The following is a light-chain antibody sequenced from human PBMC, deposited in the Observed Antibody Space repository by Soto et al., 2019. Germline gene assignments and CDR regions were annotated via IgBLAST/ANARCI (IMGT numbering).Light chain of an antibody. CDR2: EVN. Sequence: QSVLTQPASVSGSLGQSITISCTGTSSDIGRYNYVSWFQQHPGKVPKLVIFEVNYRPSGVSDRFSGSKSGNTASRTITGLQAEDEADYYCTSCITANTRCVFGSGTKVTVL. V-gene: IGLV2-14*01. CDR3: TSCITANTRCV. CDR1: SSDIGRYNY. J-gene: IGLJ1*01.